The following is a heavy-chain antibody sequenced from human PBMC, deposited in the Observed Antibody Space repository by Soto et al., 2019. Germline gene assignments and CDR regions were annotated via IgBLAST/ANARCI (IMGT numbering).Heavy chain of an antibody. J-gene: IGHJ6*02. D-gene: IGHD3-22*01. CDR1: GGTFSSYA. CDR3: ARGYYYDSSVYSPDDGYYYYGMDV. Sequence: QVQLVQSGAEVKKPGSSVKVSCKASGGTFSSYAISWVRQAPGQGLEWMGGIIPIFGTANYAQKFQGRVTITADESTSTAYMELSSLRSEDTAVYYCARGYYYDSSVYSPDDGYYYYGMDVWGQGTTVTVSS. CDR2: IIPIFGTA. V-gene: IGHV1-69*01.